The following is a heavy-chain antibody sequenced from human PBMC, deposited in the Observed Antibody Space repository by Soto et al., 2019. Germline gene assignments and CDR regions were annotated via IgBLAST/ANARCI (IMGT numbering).Heavy chain of an antibody. Sequence: SETLSLTCTVSGGSVSSFHWGWIRQSPGKGLEWIGYVFYTGNTKYNPALKRRVTISVDTSKKQFSLKLSSVSAADTGLYYCARSYSGTFYGYDIWGQGILVTVSS. J-gene: IGHJ4*02. CDR1: GGSVSSFH. CDR2: VFYTGNT. V-gene: IGHV4-59*02. CDR3: ARSYSGTFYGYDI. D-gene: IGHD1-26*01.